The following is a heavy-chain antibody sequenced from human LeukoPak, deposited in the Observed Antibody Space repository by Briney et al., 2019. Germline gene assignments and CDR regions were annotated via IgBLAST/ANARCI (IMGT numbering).Heavy chain of an antibody. CDR2: INPNSGGT. Sequence: ASVKVSCRASGYTFTDYYMYWVRQAPGQGLEWMGWINPNSGGTGYAQKLQGRVTMTRDTSISTAYMELSRLRSDDTALYYCARDGDAVMVDFDYWGQGTLVTVSS. CDR3: ARDGDAVMVDFDY. CDR1: GYTFTDYY. D-gene: IGHD5-18*01. V-gene: IGHV1-2*02. J-gene: IGHJ4*02.